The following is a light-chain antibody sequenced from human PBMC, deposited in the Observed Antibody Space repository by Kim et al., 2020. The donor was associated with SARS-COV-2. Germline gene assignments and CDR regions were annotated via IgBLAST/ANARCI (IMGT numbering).Light chain of an antibody. CDR1: QSVSRNY. CDR2: GAS. Sequence: DIVLTQSPGTLSLSPGERATLSCRASQSVSRNYVAWYQQKPGQAPRLLIHGASSRATGIPLRFTGSGSGTDFTLTITRLEPDDFAVYFCLQYGSSWTFGQGTKVDIK. V-gene: IGKV3-20*01. CDR3: LQYGSSWT. J-gene: IGKJ1*01.